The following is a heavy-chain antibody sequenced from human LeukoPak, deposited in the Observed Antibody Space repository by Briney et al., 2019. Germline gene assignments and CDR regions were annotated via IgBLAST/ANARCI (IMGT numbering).Heavy chain of an antibody. Sequence: PGGSLRLSCAASGFTFSSYGMHWVRQAPGKGLEWVAVIWYDGSNKYYADSVKGRFTISRDNSKNTLYLQMNSLRAEDTAVYYCARDLYDSSGYYQNWFDPWGQGTLVTVSS. V-gene: IGHV3-33*01. CDR3: ARDLYDSSGYYQNWFDP. CDR2: IWYDGSNK. D-gene: IGHD3-22*01. J-gene: IGHJ5*02. CDR1: GFTFSSYG.